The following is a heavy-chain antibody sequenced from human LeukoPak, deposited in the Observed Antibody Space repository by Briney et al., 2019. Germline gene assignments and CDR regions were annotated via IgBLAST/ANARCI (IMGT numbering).Heavy chain of an antibody. Sequence: PSETLSLTCTVSGYSISSGYYWGWIRQPPGKGLEWIGSIYHSGSTYYNPSLKSRVTISVDTSKNQFSLKLSSVTAADTAVYYCASDRAGMDVWGQGTTVTVSS. CDR3: ASDRAGMDV. CDR2: IYHSGST. CDR1: GYSISSGYY. V-gene: IGHV4-38-2*02. J-gene: IGHJ6*02.